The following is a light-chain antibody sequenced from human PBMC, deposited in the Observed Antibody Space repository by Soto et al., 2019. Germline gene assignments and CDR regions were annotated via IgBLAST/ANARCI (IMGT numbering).Light chain of an antibody. CDR2: AAS. CDR3: QQSLSTPT. J-gene: IGKJ4*01. V-gene: IGKV1-27*01. CDR1: RDIGTY. Sequence: DIQMTQSPSTLSASLGDRVTITCRASRDIGTYLAWYQQKPGEVPKVLVYAASTLHSGVPSRFSGSGSATDFTLTINNLQPQDFATYYCQQSLSTPTFGGGTTGDIK.